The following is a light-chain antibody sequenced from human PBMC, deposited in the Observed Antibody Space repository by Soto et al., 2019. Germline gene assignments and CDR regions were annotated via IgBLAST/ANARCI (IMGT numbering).Light chain of an antibody. J-gene: IGLJ1*01. Sequence: QSALTQPASVSGSPGQSITISCTGTSNDVGGYNYVSWYQQHPGKAPKLMIYEVSNRPSGVSNRFSGSKSGNKASLTISGLQAEDDAAYYCSSYTSSTPFVFGTGTKVTVL. CDR3: SSYTSSTPFV. CDR1: SNDVGGYNY. V-gene: IGLV2-14*01. CDR2: EVS.